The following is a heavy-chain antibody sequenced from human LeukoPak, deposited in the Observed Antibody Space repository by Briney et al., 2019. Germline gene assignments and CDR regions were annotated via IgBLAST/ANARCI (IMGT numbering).Heavy chain of an antibody. V-gene: IGHV4-59*12. CDR2: IYYSGST. Sequence: SETLSLTCTVSGGSISSYYWSWIRQPPGKGLEWIGYIYYSGSTNYNPSLKSRVTISVDTSKNQFSLKLSSVTAADTAVYYCARAGYSSGWYYFDYWGQGTLVTVSS. CDR3: ARAGYSSGWYYFDY. D-gene: IGHD6-19*01. J-gene: IGHJ4*02. CDR1: GGSISSYY.